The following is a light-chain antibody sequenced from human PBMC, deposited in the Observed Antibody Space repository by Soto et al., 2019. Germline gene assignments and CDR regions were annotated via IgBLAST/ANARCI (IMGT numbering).Light chain of an antibody. CDR3: SSSTGISTYV. J-gene: IGLJ1*01. V-gene: IGLV2-14*01. CDR2: DVR. CDR1: SSDVGGYNF. Sequence: QSALTQPASVSGSPGQSITISCTGTSSDVGGYNFVSWYQQHPGKAPKLMIYDVRNRPSGVSNRFSGSKSVNSASLTIPGRQAEDEADYYCSSSTGISTYVFGAGTKLTVL.